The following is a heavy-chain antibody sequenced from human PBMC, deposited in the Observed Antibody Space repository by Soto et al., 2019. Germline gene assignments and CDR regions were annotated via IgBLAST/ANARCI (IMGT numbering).Heavy chain of an antibody. V-gene: IGHV4-59*12. CDR2: IFSSGST. Sequence: SETLSLTCTVSGGSTSSYYWSWIRQPPGKGLEWIGYIFSSGSTSFNPSLESRAAMSVDTSKNHFSLNLSSVTAADMAVYYCAREGSYSAYNFAHGIQLWSFDFWGQGALVTVSS. J-gene: IGHJ4*02. CDR3: AREGSYSAYNFAHGIQLWSFDF. D-gene: IGHD5-12*01. CDR1: GGSTSSYY.